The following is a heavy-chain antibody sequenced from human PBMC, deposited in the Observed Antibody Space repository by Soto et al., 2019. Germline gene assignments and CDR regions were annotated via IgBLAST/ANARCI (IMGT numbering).Heavy chain of an antibody. J-gene: IGHJ6*02. V-gene: IGHV3-53*01. Sequence: GGSLRLSCAASGFTVSSNYMSWVRQAPGKGLEWVSVIYSGGSTYYADSVKGRFTISRDNSKNTQYLKMKSLRAEDTAVYYCARENSLTPLYYYYGMDVWGQGTTVTVSS. D-gene: IGHD2-15*01. CDR3: ARENSLTPLYYYYGMDV. CDR2: IYSGGST. CDR1: GFTVSSNY.